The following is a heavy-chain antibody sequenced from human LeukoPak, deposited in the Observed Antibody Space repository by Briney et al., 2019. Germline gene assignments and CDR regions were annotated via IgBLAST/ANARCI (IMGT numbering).Heavy chain of an antibody. CDR2: INHSGGT. J-gene: IGHJ6*02. Sequence: SETLFLTCTVSGYSISSGYYWGWIRQPPGKGLELIGSINHSGGTYYNPSLKSRVTISVDTSKNQFSLKLNSVNPEDTAVYYCARVGGGSDPYYAMDVWGQGTTVTVSS. D-gene: IGHD2-15*01. CDR3: ARVGGGSDPYYAMDV. V-gene: IGHV4-38-2*02. CDR1: GYSISSGYY.